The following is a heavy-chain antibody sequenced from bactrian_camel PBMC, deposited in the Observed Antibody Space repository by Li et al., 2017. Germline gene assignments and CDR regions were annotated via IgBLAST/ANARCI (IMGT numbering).Heavy chain of an antibody. J-gene: IGHJ4*01. Sequence: VQLVESGGDSIQAGGSLRLSCAPAGYTYTINCFAWFRQAPGGAREGVANINTQLGTTYYGDSVQGRFTISQDKAKNTVYLQMNSLKPEDTAKYYCAVQRLHPGVRWKVIGDYPHWGQGTQVTVS. CDR2: INTQLGTT. V-gene: IGHV3S31*01. D-gene: IGHD4*01. CDR1: GYTYTINC. CDR3: AVQRLHPGVRWKVIGDYPH.